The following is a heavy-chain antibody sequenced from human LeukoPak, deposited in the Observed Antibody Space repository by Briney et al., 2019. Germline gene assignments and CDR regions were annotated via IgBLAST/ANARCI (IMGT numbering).Heavy chain of an antibody. V-gene: IGHV4-61*10. CDR3: ARAGRLGAFDI. CDR1: GGSISSGSYY. J-gene: IGHJ3*02. D-gene: IGHD1-26*01. Sequence: SETLSLTCTVSGGSISSGSYYWSWIRQPAGKRLEWIGHIYRSGSTNYNPSLKSRVTISVDTSKNQFSLKLSSVTAADTAVYYCARAGRLGAFDIWGQGTMVTVSS. CDR2: IYRSGST.